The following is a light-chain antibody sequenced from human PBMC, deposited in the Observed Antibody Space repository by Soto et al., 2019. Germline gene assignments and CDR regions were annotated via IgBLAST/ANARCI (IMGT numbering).Light chain of an antibody. Sequence: EIVMTQSPATLSVSPGERATLSCRASQSVSSNLAWFQQKPGQAPRLLIYGASTRATGIPARFSGSGSGTEFTLTISSLQSEDFAVYYCQQRSNGPSITFGQGTRLEI. CDR1: QSVSSN. CDR3: QQRSNGPSIT. V-gene: IGKV3-15*01. J-gene: IGKJ5*01. CDR2: GAS.